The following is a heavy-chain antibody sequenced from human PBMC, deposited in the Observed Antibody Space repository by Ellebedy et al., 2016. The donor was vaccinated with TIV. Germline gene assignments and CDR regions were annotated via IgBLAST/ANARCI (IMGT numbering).Heavy chain of an antibody. D-gene: IGHD4-23*01. CDR2: IYHSGST. J-gene: IGHJ4*02. Sequence: MPSETLSLTCAVSGGSISSSNWWSWVRQPPGKGLEWIGEIYHSGSTNYNPSLKSRVTISVDKSKNPFSLKLSSVTAADTAVYYCARSIYGGGYFDYWGQGTLVTVSS. V-gene: IGHV4-4*02. CDR3: ARSIYGGGYFDY. CDR1: GGSISSSNW.